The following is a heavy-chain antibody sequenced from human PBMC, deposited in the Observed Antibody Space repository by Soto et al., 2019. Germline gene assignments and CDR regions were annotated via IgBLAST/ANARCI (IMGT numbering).Heavy chain of an antibody. V-gene: IGHV1-8*01. CDR1: GYTFTSYD. CDR3: ARGDSSSWYYYYYGMDV. Sequence: QVQLVQSGAEVKKPGASVKVSCKASGYTFTSYDINWVRQATGQGLEWMGWMNPNSGNTGYAQKFQGRVTMTRNTSISTAYMELSSLRSEGTAVYYCARGDSSSWYYYYYGMDVWGQGTTVTVSS. J-gene: IGHJ6*02. D-gene: IGHD6-13*01. CDR2: MNPNSGNT.